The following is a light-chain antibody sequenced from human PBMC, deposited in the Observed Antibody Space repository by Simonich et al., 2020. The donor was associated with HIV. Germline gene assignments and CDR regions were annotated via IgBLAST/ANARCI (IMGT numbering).Light chain of an antibody. CDR3: SSYTSSSTFRV. V-gene: IGLV2-14*01. Sequence: QSALTQPAPVSGSPGQSIPIPCTGTRRDVGGYNYVSWYQQHPGKAPKHMIYDISKRPAGVSKRFSGSKSGNTAALTISGLQAEDEADYYCSSYTSSSTFRVFGGGTKLTVL. J-gene: IGLJ3*02. CDR1: RRDVGGYNY. CDR2: DIS.